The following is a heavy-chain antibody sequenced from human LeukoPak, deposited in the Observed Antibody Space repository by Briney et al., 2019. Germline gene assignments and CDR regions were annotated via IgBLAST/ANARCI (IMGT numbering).Heavy chain of an antibody. CDR3: ARTYYYDSSGYFYDAFDI. J-gene: IGHJ3*02. CDR1: GGSISSGSYY. V-gene: IGHV4-61*02. D-gene: IGHD3-22*01. Sequence: SETLSLTCTVSGGSISSGSYYWSWIRQPAGKGLEWIGRFYTSGSTNYNPSLKSRVTMSVDTSKNQFSLKLSSVTAADTAVYYCARTYYYDSSGYFYDAFDIWGQGTMVTVSS. CDR2: FYTSGST.